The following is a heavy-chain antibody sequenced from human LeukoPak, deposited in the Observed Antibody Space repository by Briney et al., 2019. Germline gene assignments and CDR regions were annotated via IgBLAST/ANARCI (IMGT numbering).Heavy chain of an antibody. CDR3: AREIFGVDF. V-gene: IGHV3-7*01. Sequence: PGGSLRLSCAASGFTFSSYWMNWVRQAPGKGLEWVANIKQDGSVKNYVDSVKGRFTISRDNAKNSLYLQMNSLRGGDTAVYYCAREIFGVDFWGQGTLVTVSS. D-gene: IGHD3-10*01. CDR1: GFTFSSYW. CDR2: IKQDGSVK. J-gene: IGHJ4*02.